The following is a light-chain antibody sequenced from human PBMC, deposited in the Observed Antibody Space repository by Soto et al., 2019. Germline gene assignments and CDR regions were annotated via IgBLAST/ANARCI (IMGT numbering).Light chain of an antibody. CDR1: QSITSY. CDR3: QQSYSRPRT. V-gene: IGKV1-39*01. J-gene: IGKJ1*01. CDR2: SAF. Sequence: DIQMTHSPSSLSASVGDRVTITCRASQSITSYLNWYQQKPGKAPNLLIYSAFSLESGVPSRFSGSGSGTDYTLTISSLQPEDFATYFRQQSYSRPRTFGQGTKVDIK.